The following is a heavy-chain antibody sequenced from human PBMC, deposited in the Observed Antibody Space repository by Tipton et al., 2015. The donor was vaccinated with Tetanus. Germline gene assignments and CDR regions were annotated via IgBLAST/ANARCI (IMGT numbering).Heavy chain of an antibody. J-gene: IGHJ3*01. D-gene: IGHD4-17*01. Sequence: GLVKPSETLSLTCTVSRGPISSYYWDWIRQPPGKGLEWIGSIYYSGSSYYNPSLESRVTISLDTSKNRFSLKLTSVTAADAAVYYCARPSTTVTPRAFDVWGQGTMVTVSS. CDR1: RGPISSYY. CDR2: IYYSGSS. CDR3: ARPSTTVTPRAFDV. V-gene: IGHV4-39*01.